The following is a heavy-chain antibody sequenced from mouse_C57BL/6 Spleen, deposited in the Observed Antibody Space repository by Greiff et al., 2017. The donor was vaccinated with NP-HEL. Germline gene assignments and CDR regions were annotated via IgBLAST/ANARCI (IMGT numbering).Heavy chain of an antibody. CDR2: ISSGSSTI. Sequence: DVKLVESGGGLVKPGGSLKLSCAASGFTFSDYGMHWVRQAPEKGLEWVAYISSGSSTIYYADTVKGRFTISRDNAKNTLFLQMTSLRSEDTAMYYWARRSNYAMDYWGQGTSVTVSS. J-gene: IGHJ4*01. CDR1: GFTFSDYG. CDR3: ARRSNYAMDY. V-gene: IGHV5-17*01.